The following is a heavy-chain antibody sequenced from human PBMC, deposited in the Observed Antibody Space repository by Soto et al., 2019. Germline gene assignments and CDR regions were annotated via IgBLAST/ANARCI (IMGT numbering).Heavy chain of an antibody. V-gene: IGHV3-33*01. J-gene: IGHJ6*02. CDR2: IWYDGSNK. Sequence: PVGSLRLSCAASGFTFSSYGMHWVRQAPGKGLEWVAVIWYDGSNKYYADSVKGRFTISRDNSKNTLYLQMNSLRAEDTAVYYCARTITIFGVVITGMDVWGQGTTVTVSS. CDR3: ARTITIFGVVITGMDV. CDR1: GFTFSSYG. D-gene: IGHD3-3*01.